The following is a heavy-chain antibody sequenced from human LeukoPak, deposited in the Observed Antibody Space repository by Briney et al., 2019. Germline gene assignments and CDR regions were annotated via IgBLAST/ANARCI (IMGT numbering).Heavy chain of an antibody. CDR3: ARLSGFTETSNFDY. Sequence: GGSLRLSCTASGFTFSGYAMSWFRRAPGKGLEWFSAISGSGGSTYYADSVKGRFTISRDNSKNTLSLQMNSLGAEDTALYYCARLSGFTETSNFDYWGQGTLVTVSS. V-gene: IGHV3-23*01. D-gene: IGHD6-25*01. CDR1: GFTFSGYA. CDR2: ISGSGGST. J-gene: IGHJ4*02.